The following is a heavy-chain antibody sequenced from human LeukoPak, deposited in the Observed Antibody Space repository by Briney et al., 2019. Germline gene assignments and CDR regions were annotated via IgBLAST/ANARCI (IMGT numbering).Heavy chain of an antibody. Sequence: GGSLRLSCAASGFTFSNYAMAWVRQAPGKGLEWVSGLSGSGSNTFYTDSLKGRFTISRDNPKNTLYLQMNSLGADDTAVYYCATEKGDSPDYWGQGTLVTVSS. V-gene: IGHV3-23*01. D-gene: IGHD3-16*01. J-gene: IGHJ4*02. CDR1: GFTFSNYA. CDR2: LSGSGSNT. CDR3: ATEKGDSPDY.